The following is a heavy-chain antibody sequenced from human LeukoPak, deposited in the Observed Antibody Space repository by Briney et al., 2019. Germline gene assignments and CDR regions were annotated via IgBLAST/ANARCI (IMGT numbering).Heavy chain of an antibody. V-gene: IGHV4-39*01. J-gene: IGHJ4*02. D-gene: IGHD1-7*01. CDR2: MLYSGTT. CDR3: ASGISMQEELHF. CDR1: GGSITSSNYY. Sequence: SETLSLTCTVSGGSITSSNYYWAWIRQPPGKGLGWVGSMLYSGTTYYNPSLKSRITMSVDTSKNQFSLELRSVTAADTTVYYCASGISMQEELHFWGQGILVTVSS.